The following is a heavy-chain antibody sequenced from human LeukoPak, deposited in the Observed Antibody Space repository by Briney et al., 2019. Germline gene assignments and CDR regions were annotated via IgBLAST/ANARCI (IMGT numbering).Heavy chain of an antibody. V-gene: IGHV3-7*01. CDR1: GFTFSSTW. D-gene: IGHD6-19*01. J-gene: IGHJ5*02. Sequence: GGSLRLSCAASGFTFSSTWMNWVRQAPGKGLEWVANIKQDGSVQFYMDSLKGRFSVSRDNAKNSLYLQMNGLRVEDTAVYYCTRLQIAVAGPNWFDPWGQGTLVTVSS. CDR2: IKQDGSVQ. CDR3: TRLQIAVAGPNWFDP.